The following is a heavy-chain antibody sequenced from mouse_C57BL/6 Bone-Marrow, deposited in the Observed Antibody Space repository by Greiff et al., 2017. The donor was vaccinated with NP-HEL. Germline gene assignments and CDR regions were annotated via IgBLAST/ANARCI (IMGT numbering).Heavy chain of an antibody. CDR1: GYTFTSYW. CDR2: IYPGNSDT. V-gene: IGHV1-5*01. Sequence: EVQLQQSGTVLARPGASVKMSCKTSGYTFTSYWMHWVKQRPGQGLEWIGAIYPGNSDTSYNQKFKGKAKLTAVTSASTAYMELSSLTNEDSAVYYCTRTLDYGSSYWFAYWGQGTLVTVSA. J-gene: IGHJ3*01. D-gene: IGHD1-1*01. CDR3: TRTLDYGSSYWFAY.